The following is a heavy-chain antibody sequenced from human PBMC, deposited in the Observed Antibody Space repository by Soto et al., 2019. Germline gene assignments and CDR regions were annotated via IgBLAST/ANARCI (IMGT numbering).Heavy chain of an antibody. CDR3: ARDRALVPGIAVAGPWDY. Sequence: PSVKVSCKASGGTFSSYAISWVRQAPGQGLEWMGGIIPIFGTANYAQKFQGRVTITADKSTSTAYMGLSSLRSEDTAVYYCARDRALVPGIAVAGPWDYWGQGTLVTVSS. CDR2: IIPIFGTA. CDR1: GGTFSSYA. J-gene: IGHJ4*02. D-gene: IGHD6-19*01. V-gene: IGHV1-69*06.